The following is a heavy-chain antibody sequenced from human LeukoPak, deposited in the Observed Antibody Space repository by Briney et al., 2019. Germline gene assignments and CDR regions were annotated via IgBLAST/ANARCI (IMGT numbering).Heavy chain of an antibody. CDR1: RFIFSNYA. V-gene: IGHV3-30*04. CDR3: ARQDCSGGSCYLDY. CDR2: ISYHGSDQ. Sequence: GGSLRLSCAASRFIFSNYAMHWVRQAPGKGLDWVAVISYHGSDQYYADSVKGQFTISRDYSKNTLYLQMNSLRAEDTAVYYCARQDCSGGSCYLDYWGQGTLVTVSS. D-gene: IGHD2-15*01. J-gene: IGHJ4*02.